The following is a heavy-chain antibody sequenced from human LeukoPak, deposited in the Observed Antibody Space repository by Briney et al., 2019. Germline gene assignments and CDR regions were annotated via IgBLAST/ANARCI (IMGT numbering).Heavy chain of an antibody. CDR2: INSDGSST. CDR1: GFTFSGYA. J-gene: IGHJ4*02. D-gene: IGHD2-2*01. CDR3: ARELVVRAGDYFDY. V-gene: IGHV3-74*01. Sequence: PGRSLRLSCAASGFTFSGYAMHWVRQAPGKGLVWVSRINSDGSSTRHADSVKGRFTISRDNAKNTLYLQMNSLRAEDTAVYYCARELVVRAGDYFDYWGRGTLVTVSS.